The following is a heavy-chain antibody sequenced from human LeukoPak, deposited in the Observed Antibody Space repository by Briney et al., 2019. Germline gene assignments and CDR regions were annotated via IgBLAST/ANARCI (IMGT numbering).Heavy chain of an antibody. V-gene: IGHV4-59*01. D-gene: IGHD2-21*02. CDR3: ARAVTAYWYFDL. J-gene: IGHJ2*01. CDR2: IYYSGST. Sequence: SETLSLTCTVSGGSMSRYYWSWVRQPPGKGLEWIGYIYYSGSTNYNPSLKSRGTISVDASENQFSLKLSSVTAADTAVYYCARAVTAYWYFDLWGRGALVTVSS. CDR1: GGSMSRYY.